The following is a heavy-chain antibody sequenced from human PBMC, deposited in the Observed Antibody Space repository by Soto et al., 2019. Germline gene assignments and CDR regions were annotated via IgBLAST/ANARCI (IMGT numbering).Heavy chain of an antibody. Sequence: QVQLVQSGAEEKKPGASVKVSCKASGYTFTGYAVHWVRQAPGQRLEWMGWINAGNGNTKYSQKFQGRVTITRDTSASTAYVELSSLRSEDTAVYSCARAVAVPADFDYWGQGTLVTVSS. CDR1: GYTFTGYA. D-gene: IGHD6-19*01. J-gene: IGHJ4*02. CDR3: ARAVAVPADFDY. CDR2: INAGNGNT. V-gene: IGHV1-3*05.